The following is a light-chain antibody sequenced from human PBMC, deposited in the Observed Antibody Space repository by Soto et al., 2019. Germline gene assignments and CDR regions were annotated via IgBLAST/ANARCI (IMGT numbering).Light chain of an antibody. V-gene: IGKV3-20*01. CDR2: GAS. CDR1: QSVGSS. Sequence: IVLTQSPGPLSLSPGERATLSCRSSQSVGSSLSWYQQKPGQAPRLLFYGASNRATAIPDRFSGSGFGTDFILTITRLEPDDFSVYYCQQYGSSPPVTFGQGTRLEIK. CDR3: QQYGSSPPVT. J-gene: IGKJ5*01.